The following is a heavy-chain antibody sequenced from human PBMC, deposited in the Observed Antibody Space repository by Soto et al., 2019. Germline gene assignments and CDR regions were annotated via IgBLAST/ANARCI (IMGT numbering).Heavy chain of an antibody. CDR1: GFTFSDYY. D-gene: IGHD3-16*02. CDR3: AKGYVWGSYRPSMDV. V-gene: IGHV3-11*01. Sequence: QGQLGESGGGLAKPGGSLRLSCAASGFTFSDYYMRWIRQAPGKGLEWVSYISSSGTTIYYADSVKGRFTISRDNARNSLFLQMNSLRAEDTAVYYCAKGYVWGSYRPSMDVWGHGTTVTVSS. CDR2: ISSSGTTI. J-gene: IGHJ6*02.